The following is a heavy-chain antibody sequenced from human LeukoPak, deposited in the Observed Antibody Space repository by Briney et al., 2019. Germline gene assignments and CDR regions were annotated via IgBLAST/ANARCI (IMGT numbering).Heavy chain of an antibody. CDR2: INTNTGNP. J-gene: IGHJ4*02. V-gene: IGHV7-4-1*02. CDR3: ARDGYSYGHPKFDY. CDR1: GYTFTSYA. Sequence: GASVKVSCKASGYTFTSYAMNWVRQAPGQGLEWMGWINTNTGNPTYAQGFTGRFVFSLDTSVSTAYLQISSLKAEDTAVYYCARDGYSYGHPKFDYWGQGTLVTVSS. D-gene: IGHD5-18*01.